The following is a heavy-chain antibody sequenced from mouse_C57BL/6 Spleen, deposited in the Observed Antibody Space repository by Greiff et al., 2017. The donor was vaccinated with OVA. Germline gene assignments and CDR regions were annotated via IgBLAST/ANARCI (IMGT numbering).Heavy chain of an antibody. Sequence: VQLKQSGAELVRPGASVKLSCTASGFNIKDDYMHWVKQRPEQGLEWIGWIDPENGDTEYASKFQGKATITADTSSNTAYLQLSSLTSEDTAVYYCTTSYSNYGGYFDYWGQGTTLTVSS. J-gene: IGHJ2*01. CDR2: IDPENGDT. D-gene: IGHD2-5*01. V-gene: IGHV14-4*01. CDR3: TTSYSNYGGYFDY. CDR1: GFNIKDDY.